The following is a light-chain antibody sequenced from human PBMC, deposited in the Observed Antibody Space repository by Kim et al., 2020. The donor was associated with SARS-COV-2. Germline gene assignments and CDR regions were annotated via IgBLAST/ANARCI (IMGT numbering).Light chain of an antibody. CDR2: DVV. Sequence: GQSITISSAGASDDVGGFDYVSWYQRHPGKAPKRMIYDVVNRPSGVPNRVSASESGNAASLTISGRHAEDEANYYCSSYRSCTAVLFGGWTQLTVL. CDR1: SDDVGGFDY. J-gene: IGLJ2*01. V-gene: IGLV2-14*04. CDR3: SSYRSCTAVL.